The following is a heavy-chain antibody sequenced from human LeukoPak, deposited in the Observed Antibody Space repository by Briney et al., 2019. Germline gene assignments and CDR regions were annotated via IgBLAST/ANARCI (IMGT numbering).Heavy chain of an antibody. CDR2: IYYSGST. Sequence: SETLPLTCTVSGGSISSSSYYWGWIRQPPGKGLEWIGSIYYSGSTYYNPSLKSRVTISVDTSKNQFSLKLSSVTAADTAVYYCASGKMDIVVEVAANPNWFDPWGQETLVTVSS. CDR1: GGSISSSSYY. V-gene: IGHV4-39*01. D-gene: IGHD2-15*01. CDR3: ASGKMDIVVEVAANPNWFDP. J-gene: IGHJ5*02.